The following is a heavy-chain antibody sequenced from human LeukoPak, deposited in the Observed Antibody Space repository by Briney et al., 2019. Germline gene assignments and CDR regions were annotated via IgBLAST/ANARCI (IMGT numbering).Heavy chain of an antibody. V-gene: IGHV1-2*02. Sequence: ASVKVSCKASGYTFTGSYMRWVRHGPGQGLVWMGWVNPNSGGTNYAQKFQGRVTMTRDTSISTAYMELSRLRSDGTAGYYCARDGIVVVPAAILNYWGQGTLVTVSS. CDR1: GYTFTGSY. D-gene: IGHD2-2*02. CDR3: ARDGIVVVPAAILNY. CDR2: VNPNSGGT. J-gene: IGHJ4*02.